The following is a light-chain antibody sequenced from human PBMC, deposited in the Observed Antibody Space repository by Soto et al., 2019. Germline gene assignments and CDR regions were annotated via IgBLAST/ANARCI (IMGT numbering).Light chain of an antibody. CDR2: DNS. V-gene: IGLV1-51*01. J-gene: IGLJ2*01. Sequence: QSVWTQPPSMSAAPGQKVTITCSGSSSNVGNNFVSWYQQLPGTAPKLLIFDNSQRPSGIPDRFFGSKSGTSATLAITGPQTGDEAVYYCGTWDTKLNAVVFGGGTKLTVL. CDR1: SSNVGNNF. CDR3: GTWDTKLNAVV.